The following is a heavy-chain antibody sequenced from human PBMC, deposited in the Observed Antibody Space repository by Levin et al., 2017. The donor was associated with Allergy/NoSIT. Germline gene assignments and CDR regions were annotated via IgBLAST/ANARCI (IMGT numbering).Heavy chain of an antibody. CDR2: IYSGGST. J-gene: IGHJ4*02. CDR1: GFTVSSNY. CDR3: ARGYDSSGYYYLDY. Sequence: GESLKISCAASGFTVSSNYMSWVRQAPGKGLEWVSVIYSGGSTYYADSVKGRFTISRDNSKNTLYLQMNSLRAEDTAVYYCARGYDSSGYYYLDYWGQGTLVTISS. V-gene: IGHV3-53*01. D-gene: IGHD3-22*01.